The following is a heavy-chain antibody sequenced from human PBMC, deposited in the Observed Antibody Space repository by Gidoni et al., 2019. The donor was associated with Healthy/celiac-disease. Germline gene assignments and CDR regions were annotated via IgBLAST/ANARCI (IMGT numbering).Heavy chain of an antibody. J-gene: IGHJ5*02. Sequence: QLQLVQSGPEVKKPGTSVKVSCKASGFTFTSPAMQWVRQARGQRLEWIGWIVVGSGNTNYAQKFQERVTITRDMSTSTAYMELSSLRSEDTAVYYCAAEELYCSGGSCYSWFDPWGQGTLVTVSS. CDR1: GFTFTSPA. CDR3: AAEELYCSGGSCYSWFDP. D-gene: IGHD2-15*01. CDR2: IVVGSGNT. V-gene: IGHV1-58*02.